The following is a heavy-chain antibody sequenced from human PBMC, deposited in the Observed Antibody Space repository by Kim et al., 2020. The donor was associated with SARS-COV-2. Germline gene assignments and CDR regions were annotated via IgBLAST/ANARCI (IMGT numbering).Heavy chain of an antibody. CDR2: ISAYNGNT. D-gene: IGHD6-13*01. CDR1: GYIFTSYG. CDR3: ARDMGIAAAGTWWGDYYYYGMDV. Sequence: ASVKVSCKASGYIFTSYGISWVRQAPGQGLEWMGWISAYNGNTNYAQKLQGRVTMTTDTSTSTAYMELRSLRSDDTAVYYCARDMGIAAAGTWWGDYYYYGMDVWGQGTTVTVSS. V-gene: IGHV1-18*01. J-gene: IGHJ6*02.